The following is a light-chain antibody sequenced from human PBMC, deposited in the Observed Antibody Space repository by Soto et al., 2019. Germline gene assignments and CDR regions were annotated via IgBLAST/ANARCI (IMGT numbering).Light chain of an antibody. J-gene: IGKJ5*01. CDR1: QTISNY. Sequence: DIQMTQSPSSLCDSLGAIVTVTCRSSQTISNYLNWYQQKPGRAPELLVYATSSLQSGFPSRFTGSGSGTHFTLTISGLQPADFATYFCQQSYNTPINCGKGQRREIK. V-gene: IGKV1-39*01. CDR3: QQSYNTPIN. CDR2: ATS.